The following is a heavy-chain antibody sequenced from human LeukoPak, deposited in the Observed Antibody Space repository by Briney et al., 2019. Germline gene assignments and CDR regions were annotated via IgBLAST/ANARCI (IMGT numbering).Heavy chain of an antibody. D-gene: IGHD3-22*01. CDR1: GFTFSSYA. CDR2: ISGSGGST. Sequence: GGSLRLSCAASGFTFSSYAMSWVRQAPGKGLEWVSAISGSGGSTYYADSVKGRFTISRDNSKNTLYLQMNSLRVEDTAVYYCAKNPQYYYDSSGFFEYWGQRTLVTVSS. J-gene: IGHJ4*02. CDR3: AKNPQYYYDSSGFFEY. V-gene: IGHV3-23*01.